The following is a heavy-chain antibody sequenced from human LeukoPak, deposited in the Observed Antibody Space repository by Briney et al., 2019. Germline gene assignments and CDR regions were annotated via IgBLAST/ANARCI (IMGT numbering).Heavy chain of an antibody. CDR3: AKALRPVGGGHFDWLSGWDSDGMDV. J-gene: IGHJ6*02. CDR1: GFTFSSYW. Sequence: AGGSLRLSCAASGFTFSSYWMHWVRQAPGKGLVWVSRINSDGSSTSYADSVKGRFTISRDNAKNTLYLQMNSLRAEDTAVYYCAKALRPVGGGHFDWLSGWDSDGMDVWGQGTTVTVSS. CDR2: INSDGSST. D-gene: IGHD3-9*01. V-gene: IGHV3-74*01.